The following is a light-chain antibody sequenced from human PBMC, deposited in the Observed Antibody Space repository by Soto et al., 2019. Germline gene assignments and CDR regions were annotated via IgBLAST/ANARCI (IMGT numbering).Light chain of an antibody. Sequence: QSVLAQPASVSGSPGQSITISCTGTSSDVGSYNLVSWYQQHPGKAPKLMIYEVSKRPSGVSNRFSGSKSGNTASLTISGLQAEDEAYYYCCSYAGSSTLIFGTGTKVTVL. CDR1: SSDVGSYNL. V-gene: IGLV2-23*02. J-gene: IGLJ1*01. CDR3: CSYAGSSTLI. CDR2: EVS.